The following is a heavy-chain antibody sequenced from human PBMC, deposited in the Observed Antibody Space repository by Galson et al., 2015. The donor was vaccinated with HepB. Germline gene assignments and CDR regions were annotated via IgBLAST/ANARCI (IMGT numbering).Heavy chain of an antibody. V-gene: IGHV3-23*01. CDR3: ARMSGYTAYGGDSNIDH. CDR2: ISGSGDNA. D-gene: IGHD4-23*01. Sequence: SLRLSCAAPRFTFTSYAMSWVRQAPGKGLEWVSGISGSGDNAYYADSVKGRFTISRDNSKNTLYLQMNSLRAEDTAVYYCARMSGYTAYGGDSNIDHWGQGSLVTVSS. CDR1: RFTFTSYA. J-gene: IGHJ4*02.